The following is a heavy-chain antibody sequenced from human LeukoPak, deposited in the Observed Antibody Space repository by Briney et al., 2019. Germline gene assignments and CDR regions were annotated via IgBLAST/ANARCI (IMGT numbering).Heavy chain of an antibody. CDR3: AADPRPYYYGSGSYDV. V-gene: IGHV1-58*02. CDR1: GFTFTSSA. J-gene: IGHJ6*04. D-gene: IGHD3-10*01. CDR2: IVVGSGNT. Sequence: SVKVSCKASGFTFTSSAMQWVRQARGQRLEWIGWIVVGSGNTNYAQKFQERVTITRDMSTSTAYMELSSLRSEDTAVYYCAADPRPYYYGSGSYDVWGKGTTVTVSS.